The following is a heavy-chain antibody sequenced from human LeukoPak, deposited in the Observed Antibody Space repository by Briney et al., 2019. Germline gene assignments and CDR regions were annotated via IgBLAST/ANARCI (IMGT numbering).Heavy chain of an antibody. Sequence: SETLSLTCTVSGGSISSYYWSWIRQPPGKGLEWIGYIYYSGSTNYNPSLESRVTMSVDTSKNQFSLKLRSVTAADTAVYYCARENYYDSSGYYPEMGYYYYGMDVWGQGTTVTVSS. V-gene: IGHV4-59*12. CDR2: IYYSGST. D-gene: IGHD3-22*01. J-gene: IGHJ6*02. CDR3: ARENYYDSSGYYPEMGYYYYGMDV. CDR1: GGSISSYY.